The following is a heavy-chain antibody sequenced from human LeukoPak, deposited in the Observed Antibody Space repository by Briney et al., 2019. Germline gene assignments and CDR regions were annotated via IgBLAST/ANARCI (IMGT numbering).Heavy chain of an antibody. J-gene: IGHJ4*02. V-gene: IGHV3-21*01. CDR2: ISSSSSYI. Sequence: GGSLRLSCAASGFTFSSYSMNWVRQAPGNGLEWVSSISSSSSYIYYADSVKGRFTISRDNAKNSLYLQMNSLRAEDTAVYYCARTLSYSSKLIDYWGQGTLVTVSS. CDR3: ARTLSYSSKLIDY. CDR1: GFTFSSYS. D-gene: IGHD6-13*01.